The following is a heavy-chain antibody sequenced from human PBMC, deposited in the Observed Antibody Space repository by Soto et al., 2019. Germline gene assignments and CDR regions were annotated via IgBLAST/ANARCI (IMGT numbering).Heavy chain of an antibody. CDR2: INHSGST. V-gene: IGHV4-34*01. D-gene: IGHD1-7*01. CDR3: ARGRGITGTTWFDP. J-gene: IGHJ5*02. CDR1: GGSFSGYY. Sequence: PSETLSLTCAVYGGSFSGYYWSWIRQPPGKGLEWIGEINHSGSTNNNPSLKSRVTISVDTSKSQFSLKLRSVTAADTAVYYCARGRGITGTTWFDPWGQGTLVTVSS.